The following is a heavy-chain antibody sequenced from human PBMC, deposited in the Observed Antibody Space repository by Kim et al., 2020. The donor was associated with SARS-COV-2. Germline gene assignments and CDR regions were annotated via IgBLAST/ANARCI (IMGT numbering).Heavy chain of an antibody. CDR2: ISSSGSTI. CDR3: ARATRDGYNLGAFDI. V-gene: IGHV3-11*01. Sequence: GGSLRLSCAASGFTFSDYYMSWIRQAPGKGLEWVSYISSSGSTIYYADSVKGRFTISRDNAKNSLYLQMNSLRAEDTAVYYCARATRDGYNLGAFDIWGQGTMVTVSS. J-gene: IGHJ3*02. CDR1: GFTFSDYY. D-gene: IGHD5-12*01.